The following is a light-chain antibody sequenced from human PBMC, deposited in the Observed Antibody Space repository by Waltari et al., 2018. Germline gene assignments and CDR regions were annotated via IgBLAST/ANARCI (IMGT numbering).Light chain of an antibody. J-gene: IGLJ2*01. CDR3: CSYAGSHTPQWI. CDR2: DVT. CDR1: SSDLGAYHY. Sequence: QSALTQPRSVSGSPRQSVSLPRTGPSSDLGAYHYVSWYQQYPGKAPKVIIYDVTKWPPGVPDRFSGSKSGNTASLTISGLQAEDEAEYYCCSYAGSHTPQWIFGGGTKLTVL. V-gene: IGLV2-11*01.